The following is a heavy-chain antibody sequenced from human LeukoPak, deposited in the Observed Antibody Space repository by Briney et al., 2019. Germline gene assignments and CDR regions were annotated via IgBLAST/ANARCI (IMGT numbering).Heavy chain of an antibody. CDR3: AKDVGDGLGVAFDI. Sequence: PGGSLRLSCAASGFTFSSYGMHWVRQAPGKGLEWVAFIRCDGSNKYYADSVKGRFTISRDNSKNTLYLQMNSLRAEDTAVYYCAKDVGDGLGVAFDIWGQGTMVTVSS. V-gene: IGHV3-30*02. J-gene: IGHJ3*02. CDR2: IRCDGSNK. D-gene: IGHD2-8*02. CDR1: GFTFSSYG.